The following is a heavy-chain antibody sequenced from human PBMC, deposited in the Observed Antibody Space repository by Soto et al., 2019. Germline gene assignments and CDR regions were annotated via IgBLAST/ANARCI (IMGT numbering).Heavy chain of an antibody. J-gene: IGHJ4*02. V-gene: IGHV4-34*01. CDR3: ARGQRRGGSSGWSL. D-gene: IGHD6-19*01. CDR1: GFTFRSYW. Sequence: VQLVESGGGLVQPGGSLRLSCAASGFTFRSYWMHWVRQAPGKGLEWIGEINHRGGTNYKPSLKSRVTISVDTSKNQFSLNLNSVTAADTAVYYCARGQRRGGSSGWSLWGQGTLVTVSS. CDR2: INHRGGT.